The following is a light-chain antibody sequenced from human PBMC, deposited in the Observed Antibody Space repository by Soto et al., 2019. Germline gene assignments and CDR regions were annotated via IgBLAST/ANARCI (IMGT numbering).Light chain of an antibody. CDR1: SSDIGGYNY. J-gene: IGLJ2*01. V-gene: IGLV2-14*01. CDR3: SSYTNSGTVV. Sequence: QSVLTQPASVSGSPGQSITISCTGTSSDIGGYNYVSWYQQHPGKAPKLMIYDVNIRPSGLSNRFSGSKSGNTASLTISGLQAEDESDYYCSSYTNSGTVVXGGGTKLTVL. CDR2: DVN.